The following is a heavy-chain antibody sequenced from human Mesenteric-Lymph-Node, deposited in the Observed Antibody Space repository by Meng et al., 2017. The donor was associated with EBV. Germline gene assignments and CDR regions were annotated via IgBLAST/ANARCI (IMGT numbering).Heavy chain of an antibody. CDR2: VYHRGSS. CDR3: ARGLGGSRNYYFDY. D-gene: IGHD3-16*01. V-gene: IGHV4-4*02. J-gene: IGHJ4*02. Sequence: QLHLQEPGPGRVKPSGTLSLTCTISGGSITRGDWWSWVRQTPGKGLEWIGQVYHRGSSSYNPSLKSRATISVDNSNNQFSLRLTSVTAADTAVYYCARGLGGSRNYYFDYWGQGTLVTVSS. CDR1: GGSITRGDW.